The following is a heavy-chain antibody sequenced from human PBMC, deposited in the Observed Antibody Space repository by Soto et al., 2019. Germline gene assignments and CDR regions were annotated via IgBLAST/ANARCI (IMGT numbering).Heavy chain of an antibody. Sequence: GGSLRLSCLASGFTFSNYNMHWVRQAPGKGLEYVSEISRSGDKTYYTDSAKDRFIISRDNSKNTLFLQMSSLRVEDTAVYYCATILTTMTPEEHYYYGFDVWGQGTTVTVSS. CDR3: ATILTTMTPEEHYYYGFDV. CDR2: ISRSGDKT. D-gene: IGHD4-17*01. V-gene: IGHV3-64D*06. CDR1: GFTFSNYN. J-gene: IGHJ6*02.